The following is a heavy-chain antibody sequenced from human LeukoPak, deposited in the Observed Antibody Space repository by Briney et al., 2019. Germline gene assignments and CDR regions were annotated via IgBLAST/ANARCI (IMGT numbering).Heavy chain of an antibody. CDR3: ARGTKTDRGLFDY. Sequence: GGSLGLSCVASGFTFSNHWMSWVRQAPGKGLEWVANINRDGSEIYYLDSVKGRFTFSRDNAKNSLFLQMNILRAEDTAVYYCARGTKTDRGLFDYWGQGTLATVSS. J-gene: IGHJ4*02. V-gene: IGHV3-7*01. D-gene: IGHD2-8*01. CDR1: GFTFSNHW. CDR2: INRDGSEI.